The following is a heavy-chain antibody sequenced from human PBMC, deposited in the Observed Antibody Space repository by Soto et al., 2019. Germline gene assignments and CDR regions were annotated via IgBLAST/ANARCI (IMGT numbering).Heavy chain of an antibody. V-gene: IGHV3-30*03. Sequence: PGGTLRLSCAAPGFAVNKYVVHWVRQAPGEGLEWVSLISFDGSDEWYADSVKGRFTISRANSKNTLYLQMNSLRPEDTAVYYCETGYEISPPIASGWYANFSYGMDVWGQGPTVTV. CDR2: ISFDGSDE. CDR3: ETGYEISPPIASGWYANFSYGMDV. CDR1: GFAVNKYV. D-gene: IGHD6-19*01. J-gene: IGHJ6*02.